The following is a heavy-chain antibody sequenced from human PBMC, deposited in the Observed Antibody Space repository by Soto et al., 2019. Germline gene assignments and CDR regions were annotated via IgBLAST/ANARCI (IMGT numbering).Heavy chain of an antibody. V-gene: IGHV4-59*12. CDR3: ARVLVLLWFGEFRDAFDI. CDR2: IYYSGST. CDR1: GGSISSYY. J-gene: IGHJ3*02. Sequence: SETLSLTCTVSGGSISSYYWSWIRQPPGKGLEWIGYIYYSGSTNYNPSLKSRVTISVDTSKNQFSLKLSSVTAADTAVYYCARVLVLLWFGEFRDAFDIWGQGTMVTVSS. D-gene: IGHD3-10*01.